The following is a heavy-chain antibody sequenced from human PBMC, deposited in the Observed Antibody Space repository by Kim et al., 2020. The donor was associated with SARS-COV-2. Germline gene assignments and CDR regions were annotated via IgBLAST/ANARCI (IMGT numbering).Heavy chain of an antibody. D-gene: IGHD3-9*01. J-gene: IGHJ5*02. V-gene: IGHV4-31*03. CDR2: IYYSGST. CDR3: ARESHPFGILTGYKYNWFDP. CDR1: GGSISSGGYY. Sequence: SETLSLTCTVSGGSISSGGYYWSWIRQHPGKDLEWIGYIYYSGSTYYNPSLKSRVTISVDTSKNQFSLKLSSVTAADTAVYYCARESHPFGILTGYKYNWFDPWGQGTLVTVSS.